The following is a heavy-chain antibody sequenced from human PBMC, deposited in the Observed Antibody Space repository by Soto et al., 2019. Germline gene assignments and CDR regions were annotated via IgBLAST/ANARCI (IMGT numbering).Heavy chain of an antibody. D-gene: IGHD1-1*01. Sequence: GESLKISCTIPDYIFLNYWIGWVRQKPGKGPEWMGIIYPRDSDTKYSPSFQGQVTISADKSLSTAYLQWSSLKASDSAIYYCARHAQERMYSSIPGFYYGIDAWGQGNTLTVSS. J-gene: IGHJ6*01. CDR1: DYIFLNYW. CDR2: IYPRDSDT. V-gene: IGHV5-51*01. CDR3: ARHAQERMYSSIPGFYYGIDA.